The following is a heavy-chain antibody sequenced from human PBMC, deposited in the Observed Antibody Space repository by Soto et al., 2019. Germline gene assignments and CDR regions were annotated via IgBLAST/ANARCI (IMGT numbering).Heavy chain of an antibody. V-gene: IGHV3-30*18. Sequence: QVQLVESGGGVVQPGRSLRLSCAASGFTFSSYGMHWVRQAPGKGLEWVAVISYDGSNKYYADSVKGRFTISRDNSKNMLYLQMNSLRAEDTAVYYCAKDFEYKAGTGWYFDLWGRGTLVTVSS. CDR3: AKDFEYKAGTGWYFDL. CDR1: GFTFSSYG. J-gene: IGHJ2*01. D-gene: IGHD6-13*01. CDR2: ISYDGSNK.